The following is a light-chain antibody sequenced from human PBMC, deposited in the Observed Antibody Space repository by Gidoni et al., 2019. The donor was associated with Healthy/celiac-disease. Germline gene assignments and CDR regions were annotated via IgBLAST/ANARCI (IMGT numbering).Light chain of an antibody. CDR3: QQYDNLPYT. CDR2: DAS. Sequence: DIQMTKSPSSLSASVGDRVTITCQASQDISNYLNWYQQKPGKAPKLLSYDASNLETGVPSRFSGSGSGTDFTFTISSLQPEDIATYYCQQYDNLPYTFGQXTKLEIK. V-gene: IGKV1-33*01. CDR1: QDISNY. J-gene: IGKJ2*01.